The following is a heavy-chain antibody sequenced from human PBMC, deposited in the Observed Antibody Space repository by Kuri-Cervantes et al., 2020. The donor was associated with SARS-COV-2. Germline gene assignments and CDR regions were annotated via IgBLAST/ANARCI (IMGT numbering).Heavy chain of an antibody. J-gene: IGHJ4*02. V-gene: IGHV1-18*01. Sequence: ASVKVSCKASGYTLTSYGISWVRQAPGQGLEWMGWISAYNGNTNYAQKLQGRVTMTTDTSTSTAYMELSSLRSEDTAVYYCATAPKSRGYYYAPFYFDYWGQGTLVTVSS. CDR1: GYTLTSYG. CDR3: ATAPKSRGYYYAPFYFDY. D-gene: IGHD3-22*01. CDR2: ISAYNGNT.